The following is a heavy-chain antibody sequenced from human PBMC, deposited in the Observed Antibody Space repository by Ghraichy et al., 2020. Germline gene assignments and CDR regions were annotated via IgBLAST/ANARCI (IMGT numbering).Heavy chain of an antibody. CDR3: AKESSGSYGYFDY. D-gene: IGHD5-18*01. CDR1: GFTFNNYG. Sequence: GESLNISCAASGFTFNNYGMSWVRQAPGKGPEWVSVISGSGGSTHYADSVKGRFTISRDNSKNTLYLQMNSLRAEDTAVYYCAKESSGSYGYFDYWGQGTLVTVSS. V-gene: IGHV3-23*01. J-gene: IGHJ4*02. CDR2: ISGSGGST.